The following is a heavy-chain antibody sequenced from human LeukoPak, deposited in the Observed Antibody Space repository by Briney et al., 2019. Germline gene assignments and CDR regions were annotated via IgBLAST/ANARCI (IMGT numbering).Heavy chain of an antibody. V-gene: IGHV4-34*01. CDR2: FHHSGKI. Sequence: PSETLSLTCAVFGGSFTTYYWTWIRQPPGKGLEWIGEFHHSGKINYKPSLRSRVTISLDTSKNQFSLNLSSVTAADTAVYYCARGLGSGWVDFWGQGTLVTASS. CDR3: ARGLGSGWVDF. D-gene: IGHD6-19*01. J-gene: IGHJ4*02. CDR1: GGSFTTYY.